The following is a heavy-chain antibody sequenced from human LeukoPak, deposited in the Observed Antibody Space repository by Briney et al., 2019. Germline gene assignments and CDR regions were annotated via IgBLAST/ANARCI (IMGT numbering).Heavy chain of an antibody. V-gene: IGHV1-2*02. CDR1: GYTFTGYY. Sequence: ASVKVSCKASGYTFTGYYMHWVRQAPGQGLEWMGWINPNSGGTNYAQKFQGRVTMTRDTSISTAYMELSRLRSDDTAVYYCARMRGGYCSSTSCPKTSGMDVWGQGTTVTVSS. CDR2: INPNSGGT. D-gene: IGHD2-2*01. CDR3: ARMRGGYCSSTSCPKTSGMDV. J-gene: IGHJ6*02.